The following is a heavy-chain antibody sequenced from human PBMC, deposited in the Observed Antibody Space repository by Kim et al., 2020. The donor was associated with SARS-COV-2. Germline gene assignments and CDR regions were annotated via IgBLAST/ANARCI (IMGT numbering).Heavy chain of an antibody. D-gene: IGHD2-15*01. Sequence: SETLSLTCTASACSISNSSYYWVWLPQPPGKGLEWIWSLNYSANTYYNSSLKRRVTISVHTSNTQSSLKLSSVTAAHTAVSYSSIQLMVAAPLPDYYYYG. CDR2: LNYSANT. V-gene: IGHV4-39*01. CDR1: ACSISNSSYY. J-gene: IGHJ6*01. CDR3: SIQLMVAAPLPDYYYYG.